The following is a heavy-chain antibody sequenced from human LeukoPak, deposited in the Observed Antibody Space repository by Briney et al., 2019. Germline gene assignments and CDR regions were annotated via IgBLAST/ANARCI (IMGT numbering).Heavy chain of an antibody. Sequence: SETLSHTCTVSGGSISSYYWSWIRQPAGKRLEWIGRIYTSGSTNYNPSLKSRVTMSVDTSKNQFSLKLSSVTAADTAVYYCARVPWGPKGARYYYMDVWGKGTTVTVSS. D-gene: IGHD7-27*01. V-gene: IGHV4-4*07. J-gene: IGHJ6*03. CDR3: ARVPWGPKGARYYYMDV. CDR1: GGSISSYY. CDR2: IYTSGST.